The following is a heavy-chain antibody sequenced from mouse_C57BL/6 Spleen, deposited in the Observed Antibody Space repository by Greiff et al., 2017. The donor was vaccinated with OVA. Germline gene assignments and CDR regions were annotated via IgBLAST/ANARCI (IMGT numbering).Heavy chain of an antibody. V-gene: IGHV1-9*01. CDR2: ILPGSGST. D-gene: IGHD1-1*01. J-gene: IGHJ4*01. CDR1: GYTFTGYW. Sequence: QVQLQQSGAELMKPGASVKLSCKATGYTFTGYWIEWVKQRPGHGLEWIGEILPGSGSTNYNEKFKGKATFTADTSSNTAYMQLSSLTTEDSAIYYCARLEYYGSSYEDYAMDYWGQGTSVTVSS. CDR3: ARLEYYGSSYEDYAMDY.